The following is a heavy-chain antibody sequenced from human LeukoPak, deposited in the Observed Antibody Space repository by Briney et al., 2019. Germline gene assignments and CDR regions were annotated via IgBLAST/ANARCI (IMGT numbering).Heavy chain of an antibody. Sequence: GGSLRLSCAASGFTLSSYAMHWVRQAPGKGLEWVAVISYDGSNKYYADSVKGRFTISRDNSKNTLYLQMNSLRAEDTAVYYCARDSWFGETFDYWGQGTLVTVSS. D-gene: IGHD3-10*01. CDR1: GFTLSSYA. CDR3: ARDSWFGETFDY. J-gene: IGHJ4*02. V-gene: IGHV3-30-3*01. CDR2: ISYDGSNK.